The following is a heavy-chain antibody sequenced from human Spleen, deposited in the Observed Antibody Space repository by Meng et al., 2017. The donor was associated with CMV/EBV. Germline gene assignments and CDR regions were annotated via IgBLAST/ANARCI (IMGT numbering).Heavy chain of an antibody. V-gene: IGHV3-30*02. CDR3: ARNGQKTGTPSNY. J-gene: IGHJ4*02. D-gene: IGHD1-1*01. CDR2: IRYDGSNK. Sequence: LSLTCAASGFIFSSYGMHWVRQAPGKGLEWVAFIRYDGSNKYYADSVKGRFTISRDNSKNMLYVQMNSLRAEDTAVYYCARNGQKTGTPSNYWGQGTLVTVSS. CDR1: GFIFSSYG.